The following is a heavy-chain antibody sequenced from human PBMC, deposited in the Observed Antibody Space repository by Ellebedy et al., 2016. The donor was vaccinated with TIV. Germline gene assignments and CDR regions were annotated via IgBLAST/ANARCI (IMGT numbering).Heavy chain of an antibody. Sequence: MPSETLSLTCTVSGGSISNYHWSWTRQPPGKGLGWIGYIDYSGYTNHNPSLKSRVTVSLDTSKNQFSLKLSSVTAADTAVYYCASSRERPLYWYCGLWGRGTLVTVSS. CDR2: IDYSGYT. J-gene: IGHJ2*01. V-gene: IGHV4-59*01. CDR1: GGSISNYH. CDR3: ASSRERPLYWYCGL. D-gene: IGHD5-24*01.